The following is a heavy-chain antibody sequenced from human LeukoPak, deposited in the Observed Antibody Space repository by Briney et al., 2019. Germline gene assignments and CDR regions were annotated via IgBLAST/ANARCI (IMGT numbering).Heavy chain of an antibody. Sequence: GGSLRLSCAASGFTFSSYEMNWVRQAPGKGLEWVSAISGSGGSTYYADSVKGRFTISRDNSKNTLYLQMNSLRAEDTAVYYCAKLKRPTSSPAYYDSSGYPWYFDYWGQGTLVTVSS. J-gene: IGHJ4*02. V-gene: IGHV3-23*01. CDR1: GFTFSSYE. D-gene: IGHD3-22*01. CDR3: AKLKRPTSSPAYYDSSGYPWYFDY. CDR2: ISGSGGST.